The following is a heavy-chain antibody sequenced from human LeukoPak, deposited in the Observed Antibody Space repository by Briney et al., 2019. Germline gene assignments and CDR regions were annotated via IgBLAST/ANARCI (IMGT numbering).Heavy chain of an antibody. CDR2: ISAYNGNT. D-gene: IGHD4-17*01. CDR1: GYTFTSNY. Sequence: ASVNVSCKASGYTFTSNYIHWVRQAPGQGLEWMGWISAYNGNTHYAQKFRGRLTMTTDTSTTTAYLELRSLKSDDTAVYHCARDRLGGDLTGESLYWGQGTLVTVSS. V-gene: IGHV1-18*04. CDR3: ARDRLGGDLTGESLY. J-gene: IGHJ4*02.